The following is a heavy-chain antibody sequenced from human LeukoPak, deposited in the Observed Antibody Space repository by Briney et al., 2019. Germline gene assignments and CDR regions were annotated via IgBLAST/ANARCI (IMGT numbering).Heavy chain of an antibody. CDR2: IIYSGGAT. J-gene: IGHJ4*02. V-gene: IGHV3-23*01. D-gene: IGHD6-19*01. Sequence: GGSLRLSCAASGFTFSRSAMTWVRQGPGTGLEFVASIIYSGGATYYADYVKGRFTISRDNSKNTLYLQMNSLRAEDTAIYYCAKAGRLQAVAGWIDYWGQGTLVTVS. CDR1: GFTFSRSA. CDR3: AKAGRLQAVAGWIDY.